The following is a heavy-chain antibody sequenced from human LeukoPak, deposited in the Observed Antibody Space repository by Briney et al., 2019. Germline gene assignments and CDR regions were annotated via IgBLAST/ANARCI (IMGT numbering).Heavy chain of an antibody. CDR3: ARGKRVEEYYFAY. CDR2: TSSNGGSY. V-gene: IGHV3-64*01. Sequence: AGTLRFSCAASGFTFSSYAMHWVRQAPGKGLECVSATSSNGGSYYYANSVKGRFTISRDNSKNKLYLHMGSLRAEDMAVYYCARGKRVEEYYFAYWGQGTLVTVSS. D-gene: IGHD1-1*01. J-gene: IGHJ4*02. CDR1: GFTFSSYA.